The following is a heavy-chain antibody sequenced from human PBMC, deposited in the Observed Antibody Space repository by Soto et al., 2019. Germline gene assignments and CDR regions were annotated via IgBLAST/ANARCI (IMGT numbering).Heavy chain of an antibody. CDR1: GFTFSSYW. D-gene: IGHD6-6*01. J-gene: IGHJ6*03. V-gene: IGHV3-74*01. Sequence: GGSLRLSCAASGFTFSSYWMHWLRQAPGKGLVWVSRINSDGSSTSYADSVKGRFTISRDNAKNTLYLQMNSLRAEDTAVYYCARARLAARRYYYYMDVWGKGTTVTVSS. CDR2: INSDGSST. CDR3: ARARLAARRYYYYMDV.